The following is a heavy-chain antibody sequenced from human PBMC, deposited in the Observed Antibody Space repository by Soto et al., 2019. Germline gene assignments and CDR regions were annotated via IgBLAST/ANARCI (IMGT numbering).Heavy chain of an antibody. CDR1: GFTFDDYA. J-gene: IGHJ6*02. V-gene: IGHV3-9*01. CDR3: ARDREQFYDFGLYYYGMDV. Sequence: GGSLRLSCAASGFTFDDYAMHWVRQAPGKGLEWVSGISWNSGSIGYADSVKGRFTISRDNAKNSLYLQMNSLRAEDTAVYYCARDREQFYDFGLYYYGMDVWGQGTTVTVSS. CDR2: ISWNSGSI. D-gene: IGHD3-3*01.